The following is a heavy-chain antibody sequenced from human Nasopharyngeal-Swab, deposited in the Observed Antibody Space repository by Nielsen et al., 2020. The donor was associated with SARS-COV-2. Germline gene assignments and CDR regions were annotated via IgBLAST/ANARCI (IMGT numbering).Heavy chain of an antibody. CDR3: ARESPAGDAFDI. Sequence: RQAPGKGLEWIGRLYTSGTTNYNPSLKSRVTISVDTSKDQFSLKLSSVTAADTAVYYCARESPAGDAFDIWGQGTMVTVSS. J-gene: IGHJ3*02. CDR2: LYTSGTT. D-gene: IGHD1-14*01. V-gene: IGHV4-61*02.